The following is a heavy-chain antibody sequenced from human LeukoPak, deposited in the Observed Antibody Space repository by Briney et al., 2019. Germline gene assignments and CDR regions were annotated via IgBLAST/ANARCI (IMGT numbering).Heavy chain of an antibody. V-gene: IGHV3-21*01. CDR2: ITSSSSRT. Sequence: GGSLRLSCSASGFIFSTYNMNWVRQAPGKALEWVSSITSSSSRTFYADSVKGRYTISRDNAKNSLYLQMDSLRAEDTAVYYCAREGSSSGYPYWGQGTLVTVSS. CDR3: AREGSSSGYPY. D-gene: IGHD3-22*01. CDR1: GFIFSTYN. J-gene: IGHJ4*02.